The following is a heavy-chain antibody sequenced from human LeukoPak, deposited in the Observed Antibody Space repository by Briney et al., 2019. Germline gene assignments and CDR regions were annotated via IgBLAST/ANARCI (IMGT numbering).Heavy chain of an antibody. V-gene: IGHV3-74*01. D-gene: IGHD4-17*01. J-gene: IGHJ4*02. Sequence: GGSLRLSCAASGFTFTDYLMHWVRQPPGKGLVWVSRVDHDGSGTAYADFVTGRFTISRDNAKNTVYLQMNSLRAEDTAVYFCLTDLGWGQGTLVTVSS. CDR1: GFTFTDYL. CDR3: LTDLG. CDR2: VDHDGSGT.